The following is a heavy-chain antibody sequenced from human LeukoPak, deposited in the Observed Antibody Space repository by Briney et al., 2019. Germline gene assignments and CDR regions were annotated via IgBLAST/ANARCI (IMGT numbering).Heavy chain of an antibody. CDR1: GFTLRSHA. J-gene: IGHJ4*02. Sequence: GGSLRLSCVGSGFTLRSHAMSWVRQAPEKGLEFVSGIYGNGGTTYYADSVKGRFSISRDNSKNTLYLQMDSLRGEDTAVYYCAKDFRIGYSAHFDYWGQGALVTVSS. V-gene: IGHV3-23*01. CDR3: AKDFRIGYSAHFDY. D-gene: IGHD2-21*01. CDR2: IYGNGGTT.